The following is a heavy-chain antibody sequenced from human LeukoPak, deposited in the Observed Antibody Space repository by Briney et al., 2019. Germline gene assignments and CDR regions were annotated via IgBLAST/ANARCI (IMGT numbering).Heavy chain of an antibody. V-gene: IGHV3-23*01. Sequence: GGSLRLSCAASGFTFSHYGMTWVRQAPGKGLEWVSAISGSGGSTYYAGSVKGRFTISRDNSKNTLYLQMNSLKTEDTAVYYCTRLSGDNWNYGGNFDSWGQGTLVTVSS. CDR1: GFTFSHYG. J-gene: IGHJ4*02. CDR2: ISGSGGST. CDR3: TRLSGDNWNYGGNFDS. D-gene: IGHD1-7*01.